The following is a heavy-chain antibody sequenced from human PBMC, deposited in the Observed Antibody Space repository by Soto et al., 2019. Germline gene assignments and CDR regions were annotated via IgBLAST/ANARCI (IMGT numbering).Heavy chain of an antibody. CDR3: AKARSGNYQYYIDH. CDR2: ISGSGVNT. V-gene: IGHV3-23*01. Sequence: GGSLRLSCAASGFIFSSYAMNWVRQAPGKGQEWVAGISGSGVNTYYADSVRGRFTISRDNSKNTLYLQMNSLRAEDTAVYYCAKARSGNYQYYIDHWGQGTLVTVSS. J-gene: IGHJ4*02. CDR1: GFIFSSYA. D-gene: IGHD3-22*01.